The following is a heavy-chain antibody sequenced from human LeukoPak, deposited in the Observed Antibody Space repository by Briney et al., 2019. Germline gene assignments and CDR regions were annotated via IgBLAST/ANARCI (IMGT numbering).Heavy chain of an antibody. D-gene: IGHD6-19*01. V-gene: IGHV4-34*01. CDR3: AREQWLVHSYYYGMDV. CDR1: GGSFSGYY. J-gene: IGHJ6*02. Sequence: SETLSPTCAVYGGSFSGYYWSWIRQPPGKGLEWIGEINHSGSTNYNPSLKSRVTISVDKSKNQFSLKLSSVTAADTAVYYCAREQWLVHSYYYGMDVWGQGTTVTVSS. CDR2: INHSGST.